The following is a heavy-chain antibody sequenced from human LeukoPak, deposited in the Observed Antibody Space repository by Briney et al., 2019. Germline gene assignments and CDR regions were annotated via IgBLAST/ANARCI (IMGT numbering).Heavy chain of an antibody. J-gene: IGHJ5*02. CDR2: INPNSGGT. CDR1: GYTFTGYY. V-gene: IGHV1-2*02. CDR3: ARGDVVPAAIPMDWFDP. Sequence: GASVKVSCKASGYTFTGYYMHWVRQAPGQGLEWMGWINPNSGGTNYAQKFQGRVTMTRDTSISTAYMELSRLRSDDTAVYYCARGDVVPAAIPMDWFDPWGQGTLVTVSS. D-gene: IGHD2-2*01.